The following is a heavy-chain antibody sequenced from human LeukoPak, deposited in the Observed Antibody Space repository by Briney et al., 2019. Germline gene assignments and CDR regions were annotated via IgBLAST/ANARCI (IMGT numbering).Heavy chain of an antibody. Sequence: SGPTLVNPTQTLTLTCTFSGFSLSTRGMRVSWIRQPPGKGLEWICYIYYSGSTYYNPSLKSRVTISVDTSKNQFSLKLSSVTAADTAVYYCARFSRGIRFLEWYGTSWGQGTLVTVSS. D-gene: IGHD3-3*01. V-gene: IGHV4-30-4*08. CDR1: GFSLSTRGMR. CDR3: ARFSRGIRFLEWYGTS. CDR2: IYYSGST. J-gene: IGHJ4*02.